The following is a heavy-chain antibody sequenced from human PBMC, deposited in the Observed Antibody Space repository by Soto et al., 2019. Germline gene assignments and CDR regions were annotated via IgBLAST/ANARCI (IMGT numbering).Heavy chain of an antibody. Sequence: SATLSLTCAVSCYSISSGYYWGLIRQPPGKGLEWIGSIYHSGSTYYNPSLKSRVTISVDTSKNQFSLKLSSVTAADTAVYYCARDSVIRGATMVGYWGQGTLVTVSS. D-gene: IGHD1-26*01. CDR3: ARDSVIRGATMVGY. J-gene: IGHJ4*02. CDR1: CYSISSGYY. V-gene: IGHV4-38-2*02. CDR2: IYHSGST.